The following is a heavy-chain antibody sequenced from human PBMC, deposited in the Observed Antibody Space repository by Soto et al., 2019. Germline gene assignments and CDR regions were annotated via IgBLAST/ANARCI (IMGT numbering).Heavy chain of an antibody. D-gene: IGHD6-19*01. Sequence: GGSLRLSCAASGFTFSSYAMSWVRQAPGKGLEWVSAISGSGGSTYYADSVKGRFTISRDNSKNTLYLQMNSLRAEDTAVYYCAKDIWLGSSRWYAECYWGQGTLVPVSS. V-gene: IGHV3-23*01. CDR3: AKDIWLGSSRWYAECY. CDR2: ISGSGGST. J-gene: IGHJ4*02. CDR1: GFTFSSYA.